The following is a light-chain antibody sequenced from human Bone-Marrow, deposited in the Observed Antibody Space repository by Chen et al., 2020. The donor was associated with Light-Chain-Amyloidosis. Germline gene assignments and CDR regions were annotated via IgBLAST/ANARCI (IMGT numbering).Light chain of an antibody. J-gene: IGKJ4*01. CDR1: QGISSY. Sequence: IQMTQSPSSFSASTGDRVTITCRASQGISSYLAWYQQKPGKAPKLLIYAASTLQSGVPSRFSGSGSGTDFTLTISCLQSEDFATYYCQQYYSTPLTFGGGTKVEIK. V-gene: IGKV1-8*01. CDR3: QQYYSTPLT. CDR2: AAS.